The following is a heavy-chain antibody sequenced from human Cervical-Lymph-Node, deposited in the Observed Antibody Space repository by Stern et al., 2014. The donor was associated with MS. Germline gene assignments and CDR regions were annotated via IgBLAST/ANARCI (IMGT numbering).Heavy chain of an antibody. CDR2: INPGGGST. D-gene: IGHD6-19*01. CDR1: GYTFTSNK. CDR3: ARDNGGWSVDS. V-gene: IGHV1-46*01. J-gene: IGHJ4*02. Sequence: EQLVESGAEVKKPGASVKVSCKAFGYTFTSNKMHWVRQAPGQGLEWMGIINPGGGSTRYVQKLQGRVTMTRDTSTSTVYMELTSLRSEDTAVYSCARDNGGWSVDSWGQGTLVIVSS.